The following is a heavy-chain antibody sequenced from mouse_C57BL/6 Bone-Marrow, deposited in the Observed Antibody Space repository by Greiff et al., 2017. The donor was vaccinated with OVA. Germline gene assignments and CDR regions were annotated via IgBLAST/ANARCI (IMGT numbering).Heavy chain of an antibody. J-gene: IGHJ3*01. D-gene: IGHD2-3*01. Sequence: VQLQQSGAELVRPGASVTLSCKASGYTFTDYEMHWVKQTPVHGLEWIGAIDPETGGTAYNQKFKGKAILTADKSSSTAYMELRSLTSEDSAVYYCTRQGDGYPCAYWGQGTLVTVSA. CDR1: GYTFTDYE. V-gene: IGHV1-15*01. CDR2: IDPETGGT. CDR3: TRQGDGYPCAY.